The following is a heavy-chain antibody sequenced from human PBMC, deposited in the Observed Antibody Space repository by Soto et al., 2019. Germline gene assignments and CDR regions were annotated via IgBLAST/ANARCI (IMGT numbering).Heavy chain of an antibody. V-gene: IGHV3-30*18. D-gene: IGHD3-22*01. Sequence: QVQLVESGGGVVQPGRSLRLSCAASGFTFSSYGMHWVRQAPGKGLEWVAVISYDGSNKYYADSVKGRFTISRDNSKNTLYLQMNSLRAEDTAVYYCAKEPTETYYYDSSGYYRPPDYWGHGTLVTVSS. J-gene: IGHJ4*01. CDR3: AKEPTETYYYDSSGYYRPPDY. CDR2: ISYDGSNK. CDR1: GFTFSSYG.